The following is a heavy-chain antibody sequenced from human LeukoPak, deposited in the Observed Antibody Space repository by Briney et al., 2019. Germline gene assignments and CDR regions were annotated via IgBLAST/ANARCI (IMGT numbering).Heavy chain of an antibody. D-gene: IGHD3-10*01. Sequence: TSGGSLRLSCAASGFTFSSYAMNWVRQAPGKGLEWVSAISGSGGSIYYADSVKGRFTISRDNAKNSLYLQMNSLRAEDTAVYYCARANYGSGSYHDYWGQGTLVTVSS. J-gene: IGHJ4*02. CDR2: ISGSGGSI. CDR3: ARANYGSGSYHDY. V-gene: IGHV3-21*01. CDR1: GFTFSSYA.